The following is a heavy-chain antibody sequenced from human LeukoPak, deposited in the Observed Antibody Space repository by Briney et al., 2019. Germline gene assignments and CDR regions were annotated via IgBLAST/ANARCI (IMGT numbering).Heavy chain of an antibody. D-gene: IGHD4-17*01. V-gene: IGHV4-59*01. CDR2: IYYSGST. CDR3: ARAPYGDSLLGFDY. Sequence: SETLSLTCTVSGGSISSYYWSWIRQPPGKGLEWIGYIYYSGSTNYNPSLKSRVTISVDTPKNLFSLKLSSVTAADTAVYYCARAPYGDSLLGFDYWGQGTLVTVSS. CDR1: GGSISSYY. J-gene: IGHJ4*02.